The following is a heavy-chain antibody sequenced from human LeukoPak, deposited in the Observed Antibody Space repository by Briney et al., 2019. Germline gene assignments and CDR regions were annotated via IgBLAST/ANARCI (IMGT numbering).Heavy chain of an antibody. CDR3: AKDEDVVVVAADAFDI. CDR2: IRYDGSNK. D-gene: IGHD2-15*01. V-gene: IGHV3-30*02. J-gene: IGHJ3*02. Sequence: GGSLRLSCAASGFTFSSYGMHWVRQAPGKGLEWVAFIRYDGSNKYYADSVKGRFTISRDNSKNTLYLQMNSLRAEDTAVYYCAKDEDVVVVAADAFDIWGQGTMVTVSS. CDR1: GFTFSSYG.